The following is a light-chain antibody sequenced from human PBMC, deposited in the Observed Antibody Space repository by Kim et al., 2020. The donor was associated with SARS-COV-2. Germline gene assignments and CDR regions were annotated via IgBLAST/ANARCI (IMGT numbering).Light chain of an antibody. Sequence: APGKTVRITCRGNSLGSKSVPWYQQRPGQAPVLVIYYDSDRPSGIPERFSGSNSGNTATLTISRVEAGDDADYYCKVWDSSSDHWVFGGGTQLTVL. CDR2: YDS. CDR3: KVWDSSSDHWV. J-gene: IGLJ3*02. V-gene: IGLV3-21*04. CDR1: SLGSKS.